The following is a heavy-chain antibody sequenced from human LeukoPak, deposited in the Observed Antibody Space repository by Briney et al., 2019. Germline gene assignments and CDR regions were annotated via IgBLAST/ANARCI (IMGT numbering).Heavy chain of an antibody. Sequence: GGSLRLSCAASGFTFSSYAMSWVRQAPGKGLEWVSAISGSGGSTYYADSVKGRFTISRDNSKNTLYLQMNSLRAEDTAVYYCAKNYYYDSSGYSDYYSYYYYMDVWGKGTTVTVSS. D-gene: IGHD3-22*01. V-gene: IGHV3-23*01. CDR2: ISGSGGST. CDR3: AKNYYYDSSGYSDYYSYYYYMDV. J-gene: IGHJ6*03. CDR1: GFTFSSYA.